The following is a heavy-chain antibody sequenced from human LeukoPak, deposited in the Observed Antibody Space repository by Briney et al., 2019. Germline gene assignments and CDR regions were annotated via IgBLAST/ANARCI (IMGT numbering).Heavy chain of an antibody. CDR3: AKFTFSWKYDFWSGPDAFDI. Sequence: PGGSLRLSCAASGFTVSSNYMSWVRQAPGKGLEWVSAISGSGGSTYYADSVKGRFTISRDNSKNTLYLQMNSLRAEDTAVYYCAKFTFSWKYDFWSGPDAFDIWGQGTMVTVSS. CDR2: ISGSGGST. D-gene: IGHD3-3*01. CDR1: GFTVSSNY. J-gene: IGHJ3*02. V-gene: IGHV3-23*01.